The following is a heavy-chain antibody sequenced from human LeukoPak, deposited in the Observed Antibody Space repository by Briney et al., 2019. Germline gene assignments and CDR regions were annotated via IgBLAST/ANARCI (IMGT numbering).Heavy chain of an antibody. J-gene: IGHJ4*02. D-gene: IGHD3-10*01. CDR1: GGSFSGYY. V-gene: IGHV4-34*01. Sequence: SETLSLTCAVYGGSFSGYYWSWIRQPPGKGLEWIGEINHSGITNYNPSLKSRVTISVDTSKNQFSLKLSSVTAGDTAVYYCASRRHLVWFGELFGYWGQGTLVTVSS. CDR2: INHSGIT. CDR3: ASRRHLVWFGELFGY.